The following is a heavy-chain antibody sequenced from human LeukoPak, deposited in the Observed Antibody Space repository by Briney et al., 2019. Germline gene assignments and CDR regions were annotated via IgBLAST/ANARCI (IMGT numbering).Heavy chain of an antibody. CDR2: IGTSGETT. CDR3: AKDALAGLHFIDY. V-gene: IGHV3-23*01. Sequence: GGSLRLSCAASGFIFNNYAMTWVRRAPGKGLEWVAVIGTSGETTYYGESVKGRFTISRDNSKNTLYLQMNSLRAEDTAVYYCAKDALAGLHFIDYWGQGTLVTVSS. J-gene: IGHJ4*02. D-gene: IGHD5-24*01. CDR1: GFIFNNYA.